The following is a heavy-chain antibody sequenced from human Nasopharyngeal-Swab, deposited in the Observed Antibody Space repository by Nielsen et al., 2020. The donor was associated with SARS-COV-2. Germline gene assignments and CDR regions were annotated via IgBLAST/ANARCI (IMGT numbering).Heavy chain of an antibody. J-gene: IGHJ4*02. V-gene: IGHV4-59*08. Sequence: SETLSLTCTVSGGSIGTYYWSWIRQPPGKGLEWIGYIYYTGSTMYNPSLKGRVTLSVDTSENQFSLRLTSVTAADSAVYYCARQDVSGSYRFMVYWGQGTLVTASS. D-gene: IGHD3-16*02. CDR2: IYYTGST. CDR3: ARQDVSGSYRFMVY. CDR1: GGSIGTYY.